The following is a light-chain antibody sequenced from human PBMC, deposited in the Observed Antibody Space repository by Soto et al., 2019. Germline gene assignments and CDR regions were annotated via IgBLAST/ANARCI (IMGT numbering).Light chain of an antibody. CDR3: SSFTTISTYV. CDR1: SSDVGAHNF. V-gene: IGLV2-14*01. CDR2: DVG. J-gene: IGLJ1*01. Sequence: QSALTQPVSVSGSPGQSITISCTGTSSDVGAHNFVSWYQQHPGKAPKLMIYDVGNRPSGVSNRFSGSKSGNTASLTISGLQAEDEADYYCSSFTTISTYVFGTGTKVTVL.